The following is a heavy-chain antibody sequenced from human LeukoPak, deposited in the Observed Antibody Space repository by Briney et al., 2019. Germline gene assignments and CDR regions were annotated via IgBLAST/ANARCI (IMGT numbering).Heavy chain of an antibody. Sequence: GGSLRLSCAASGFTFSSYSMNWVRQAPGKGLEWVSSVSSRSSYINYADSVKGRFIISRDDAKNSLCLQMNSLRAEDTAVYYCARGGGYCGGDCYGIDYWGQGTLVTVSS. J-gene: IGHJ4*02. V-gene: IGHV3-21*01. D-gene: IGHD2-21*01. CDR3: ARGGGYCGGDCYGIDY. CDR1: GFTFSSYS. CDR2: VSSRSSYI.